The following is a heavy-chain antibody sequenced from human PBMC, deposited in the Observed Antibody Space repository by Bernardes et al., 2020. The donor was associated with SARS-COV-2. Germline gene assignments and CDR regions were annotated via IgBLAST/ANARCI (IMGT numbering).Heavy chain of an antibody. V-gene: IGHV1-2*06. Sequence: ASVKVSCKASGYTFTDYYMHWVRQAPGQGLEWMGRINPNSGGTNYAQNFQGRVTMTRDTSISTAYMDLTRLTSDDTAVDYCAKSAKGGGIAVGGTVLGDYMDVWGKGTTVTVS. CDR1: GYTFTDYY. CDR2: INPNSGGT. D-gene: IGHD6-19*01. J-gene: IGHJ6*03. CDR3: AKSAKGGGIAVGGTVLGDYMDV.